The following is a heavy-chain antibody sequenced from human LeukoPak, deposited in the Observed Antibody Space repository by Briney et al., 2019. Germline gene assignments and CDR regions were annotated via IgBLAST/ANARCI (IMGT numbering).Heavy chain of an antibody. V-gene: IGHV3-9*01. CDR2: ISWNSGSI. D-gene: IGHD3-22*01. J-gene: IGHJ3*02. Sequence: GGSLRLSCAASGFTFDDYAMHWVRQAPGKGLEWVSGISWNSGSIGYADSVKGRFTISRDNAKNSLYLQMNSLRAEDTALYYCARVPDYYDSSGYYYGAFDIWGQGTMVTVSS. CDR3: ARVPDYYDSSGYYYGAFDI. CDR1: GFTFDDYA.